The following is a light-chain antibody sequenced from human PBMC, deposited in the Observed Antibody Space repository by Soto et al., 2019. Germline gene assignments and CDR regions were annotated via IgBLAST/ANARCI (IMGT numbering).Light chain of an antibody. Sequence: DIQVTQSPSSVSASVGDRVTITCRASQDINNWLAWYKQKPGKAPKLLIYTTSNLQSGVPSRFSGSGSGTDFPRTINSLQPEDFATYSCQQANSFPLTFGGGTKVEIK. CDR2: TTS. CDR1: QDINNW. J-gene: IGKJ4*01. V-gene: IGKV1D-12*01. CDR3: QQANSFPLT.